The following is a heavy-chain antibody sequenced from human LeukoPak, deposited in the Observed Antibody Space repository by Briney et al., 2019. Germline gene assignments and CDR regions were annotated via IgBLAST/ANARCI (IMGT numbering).Heavy chain of an antibody. CDR1: GYTFTSYG. J-gene: IGHJ4*02. V-gene: IGHV1-18*04. CDR3: ARNHYSSSSDY. CDR2: ISIYNGNT. D-gene: IGHD6-6*01. Sequence: GPSVKVSCKASGYTFTSYGISWVRRAPGQGLEWMGWISIYNGNTNYAEKIQGRVTMTTDTSTNTAFMELSSLRSDDTAMYYCARNHYSSSSDYWGQGTLVSVSS.